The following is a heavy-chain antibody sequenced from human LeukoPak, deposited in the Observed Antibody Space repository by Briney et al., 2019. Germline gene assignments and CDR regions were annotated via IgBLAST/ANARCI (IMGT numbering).Heavy chain of an antibody. V-gene: IGHV3-64*01. D-gene: IGHD6-13*01. J-gene: IGHJ4*02. CDR2: ISSNGGST. Sequence: GGSLRLSCVASGFTLSSYAVYWVRQAPGKGLEYVSSISSNGGSTYYVNSVKGRFIVSRDNSVNTLSLQMNSLRAEDTAIYYCARDTAAAADDFWGQGTLVTVSS. CDR3: ARDTAAAADDF. CDR1: GFTLSSYA.